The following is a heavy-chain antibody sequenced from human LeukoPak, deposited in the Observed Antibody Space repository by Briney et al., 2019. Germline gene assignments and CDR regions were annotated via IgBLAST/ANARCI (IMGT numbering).Heavy chain of an antibody. CDR2: TSYDGSKK. J-gene: IGHJ4*02. Sequence: PGTSLRLSCAASGFTFSSYGMHWVRQAPGKGLEWVAVTSYDGSKKYHADSVKGRFTISRDNSKNTLYLQMNSLRAEDTAVYYCAKDSKYYYDSRGYSYFDYWGQGTLVTVSS. D-gene: IGHD3-22*01. CDR3: AKDSKYYYDSRGYSYFDY. V-gene: IGHV3-30*18. CDR1: GFTFSSYG.